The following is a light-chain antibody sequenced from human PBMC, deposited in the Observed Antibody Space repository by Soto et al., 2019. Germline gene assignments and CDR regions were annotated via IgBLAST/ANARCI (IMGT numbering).Light chain of an antibody. CDR2: AAS. Sequence: AVQMTQSPSSLSASVGDRVTITCRASQGIRNDLGWYQQKPGKAPKLLIYAASSSQSGVSSRFSGSGSGTDFTLTISSLQPEDFAAYYCLQDYNYPYIFGQGTKVDIK. J-gene: IGKJ2*01. CDR1: QGIRND. V-gene: IGKV1-6*01. CDR3: LQDYNYPYI.